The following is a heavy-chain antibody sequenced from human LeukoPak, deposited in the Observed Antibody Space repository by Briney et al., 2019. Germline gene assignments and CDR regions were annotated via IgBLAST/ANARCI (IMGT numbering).Heavy chain of an antibody. CDR3: AKDDYGDYCLPQYGMDV. Sequence: GRSLRLSCAASGFTFDDYAMHWVRQAPGKGLEWVSGISWNSGSIGYADSVKGRFTISRDNAKNSLYLQMNSLRAEDTALYYCAKDDYGDYCLPQYGMDVWGQGTTVTVSS. D-gene: IGHD4-17*01. CDR1: GFTFDDYA. CDR2: ISWNSGSI. J-gene: IGHJ6*02. V-gene: IGHV3-9*01.